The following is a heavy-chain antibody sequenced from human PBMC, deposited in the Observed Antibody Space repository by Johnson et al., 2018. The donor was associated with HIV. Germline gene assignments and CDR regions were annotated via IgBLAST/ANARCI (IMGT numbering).Heavy chain of an antibody. CDR2: IKSKTDGGTT. J-gene: IGHJ3*02. CDR3: TTDLIRRYYGSGLRDAFDI. Sequence: MQLVESGGGVVQPGRSLRLSCAGSGFTFSSYSMHWVRQAPGKGLEWVGRIKSKTDGGTTDYAAPVKGRFTISRDDSKNTLYLQMNSLKTEDTAVYYCTTDLIRRYYGSGLRDAFDIWGQGTMVTVSS. D-gene: IGHD3-10*01. V-gene: IGHV3-15*01. CDR1: GFTFSSYS.